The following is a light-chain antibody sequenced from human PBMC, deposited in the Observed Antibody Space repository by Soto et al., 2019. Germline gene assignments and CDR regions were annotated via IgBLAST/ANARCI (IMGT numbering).Light chain of an antibody. CDR2: EVS. V-gene: IGLV2-8*01. Sequence: QSALTQPPSAAGSPGQSVTISCTGTSSDVGAYKYVSWYRQHPGKAPKLVIDEVSKRPSGVPDRFSGSKSGNTASLTVSGRKAEDEADYYCSSYAGSNNFDVFGTGTKVTVL. J-gene: IGLJ1*01. CDR3: SSYAGSNNFDV. CDR1: SSDVGAYKY.